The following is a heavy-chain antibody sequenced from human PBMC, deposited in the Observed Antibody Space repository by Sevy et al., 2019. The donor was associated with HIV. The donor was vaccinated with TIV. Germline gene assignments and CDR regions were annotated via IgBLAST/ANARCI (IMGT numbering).Heavy chain of an antibody. D-gene: IGHD3-3*01. J-gene: IGHJ4*02. V-gene: IGHV3-30*18. Sequence: GGSLRLSCVASGFTFSRYGMHWVRQAPGKGLEWVAFILYDGSNKYYTDSVKGRFTISRDNSKNTLYLQMDSLRVEDTAVYFCANSLSLAITTGRIDYWGQGTLVTVSS. CDR1: GFTFSRYG. CDR2: ILYDGSNK. CDR3: ANSLSLAITTGRIDY.